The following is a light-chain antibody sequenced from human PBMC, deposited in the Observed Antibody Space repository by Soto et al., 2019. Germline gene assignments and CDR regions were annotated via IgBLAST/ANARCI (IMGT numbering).Light chain of an antibody. Sequence: QSVLPQPASVSGSPGQSSTISCTGSSSDVGGYNFVSWYQQHPGKVPKLMIYDVSGRPSGVSDRCSGSKSGNTASLTISGLQAEDEGDYYCSSYTSSSTHVFGSGTKVTVL. J-gene: IGLJ1*01. CDR3: SSYTSSSTHV. V-gene: IGLV2-14*03. CDR2: DVS. CDR1: SSDVGGYNF.